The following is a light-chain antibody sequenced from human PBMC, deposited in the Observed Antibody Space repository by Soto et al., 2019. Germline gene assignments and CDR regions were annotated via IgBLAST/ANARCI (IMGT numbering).Light chain of an antibody. Sequence: EIVMTQSPATLSVSPGERATLSCRASQSVSSNLAWYQQKPGQAPRLLIYGASTRATGIPGRFSGSGSGTEFTLANNRLQSEDCAVYYHEEYNNWPPLTFGGGTKVEIK. CDR3: EEYNNWPPLT. V-gene: IGKV3-15*01. CDR1: QSVSSN. CDR2: GAS. J-gene: IGKJ4*01.